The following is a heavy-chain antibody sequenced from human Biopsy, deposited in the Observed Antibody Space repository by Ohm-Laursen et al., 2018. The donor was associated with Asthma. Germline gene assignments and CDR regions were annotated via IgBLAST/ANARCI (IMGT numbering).Heavy chain of an antibody. Sequence: ASVKVSCNASAYTFVGYHLHWVRQAPGEGLEWMGRINPNGGATIYAQKFQGRVTMTRDTSISTAYMELSRLTSDDTAVYYCARVQKSPGDRWFDPWGQGTLVTVS. CDR3: ARVQKSPGDRWFDP. J-gene: IGHJ5*02. CDR1: AYTFVGYH. CDR2: INPNGGAT. D-gene: IGHD7-27*01. V-gene: IGHV1-2*06.